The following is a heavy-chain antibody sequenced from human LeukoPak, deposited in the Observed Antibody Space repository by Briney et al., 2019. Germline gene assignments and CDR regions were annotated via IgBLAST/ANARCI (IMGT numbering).Heavy chain of an antibody. CDR2: IYTSGST. Sequence: SQTLSLTCTVSGGSVSSGIYYWSWIRQPAGKGLEWIGRIYTSGSTNYNPSLKSRVTISVDTSKNQFSLKLSSVTAADTAVYYCARGTTVTSSGYFQRWGQGTLVNVSS. CDR1: GGSVSSGIYY. J-gene: IGHJ1*01. V-gene: IGHV4-61*02. D-gene: IGHD4-17*01. CDR3: ARGTTVTSSGYFQR.